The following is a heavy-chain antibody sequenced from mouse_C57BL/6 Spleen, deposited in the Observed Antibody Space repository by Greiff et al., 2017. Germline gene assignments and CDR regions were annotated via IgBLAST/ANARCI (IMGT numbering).Heavy chain of an antibody. J-gene: IGHJ2*01. CDR3: ARKGIYYEAYFDY. Sequence: EVQLQQSGPELVKPGASVKISCKASGYTFTDYYMNWVKRSHGKSLEWIGDINPNNGGTSYNQKFKGKATLTVDKSSSTAYMELRSLTSEDSAVYYCARKGIYYEAYFDYWGQGTTLTVSS. CDR1: GYTFTDYY. CDR2: INPNNGGT. V-gene: IGHV1-26*01. D-gene: IGHD2-4*01.